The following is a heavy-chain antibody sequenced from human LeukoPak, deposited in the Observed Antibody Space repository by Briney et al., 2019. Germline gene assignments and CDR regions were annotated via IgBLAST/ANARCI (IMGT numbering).Heavy chain of an antibody. D-gene: IGHD5-12*01. CDR3: AREDLVATSPYYYYYGMDV. J-gene: IGHJ6*02. CDR1: GFTFSSYG. CDR2: IWYDGSNK. Sequence: GGSLRLSCAASGFTFSSYGMHWVRQAPGKGLEWVAVIWYDGSNKYYADSVKGRFTISRDNSKNTLYLQMNSLRAEDTAVYYCAREDLVATSPYYYYYGMDVWGQGTTVTVSS. V-gene: IGHV3-33*01.